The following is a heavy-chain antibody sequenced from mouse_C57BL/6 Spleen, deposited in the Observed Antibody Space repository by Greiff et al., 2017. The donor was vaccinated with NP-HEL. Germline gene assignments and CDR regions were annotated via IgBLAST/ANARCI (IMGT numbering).Heavy chain of an antibody. CDR1: GFTFSDYG. Sequence: EVKVVESGGGLVKPGGSLKLSCAASGFTFSDYGMHWVRQAPEKGLEWVAYISSGSSTIYYADTVKGRFTISRDNAKNTLFLQMTSLRSEDTAMYYCARYGNYGDYYAMDYWGQGTSVTVSS. CDR3: ARYGNYGDYYAMDY. J-gene: IGHJ4*01. D-gene: IGHD2-1*01. V-gene: IGHV5-17*01. CDR2: ISSGSSTI.